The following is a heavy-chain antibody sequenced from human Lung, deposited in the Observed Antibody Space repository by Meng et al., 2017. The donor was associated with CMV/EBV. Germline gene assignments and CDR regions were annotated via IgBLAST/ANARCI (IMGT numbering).Heavy chain of an antibody. CDR1: GFTVSSNY. CDR2: IYSGGDT. V-gene: IGHV3-53*01. D-gene: IGHD2-2*02. Sequence: GSLKISXAASGFTVSSNYMSWVRQAPGKGLEWVSIIYSGGDTYYVDSVKGRFTISRDISTNTLSLQLNNLRAEDSAVYYCARVGDDIGSCTTTSCHNGYYFDYWGQGTLVTVSS. CDR3: ARVGDDIGSCTTTSCHNGYYFDY. J-gene: IGHJ4*02.